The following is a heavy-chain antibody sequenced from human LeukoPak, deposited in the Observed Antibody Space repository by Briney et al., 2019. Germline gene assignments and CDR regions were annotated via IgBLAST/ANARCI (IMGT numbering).Heavy chain of an antibody. CDR2: INHSGST. J-gene: IGHJ4*02. CDR3: ARRNNDYVWGSYRAAPFVY. CDR1: GGSFSGYY. D-gene: IGHD3-16*02. V-gene: IGHV4-34*01. Sequence: SETLSLTCAVYGGSFSGYYWSWIRQPPGKGVEWIGEINHSGSTNYNPSLKSRVTISVDTSKNQFSLKLSSVTAADTAVYYCARRNNDYVWGSYRAAPFVYWGQGTLVTVSS.